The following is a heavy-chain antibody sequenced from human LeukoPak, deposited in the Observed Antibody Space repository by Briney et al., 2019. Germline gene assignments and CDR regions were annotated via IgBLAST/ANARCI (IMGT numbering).Heavy chain of an antibody. J-gene: IGHJ6*03. V-gene: IGHV3-23*01. D-gene: IGHD3-10*01. CDR2: LLGGGANQ. Sequence: GGSLRLSCAPSGFTFSSYAISWVRQAPGRGLEWVSRLLGGGANQYYQNSVKGRFTISRENSKNSLSLQMNSLRAEDAAVYYCVKFRGIQHYNYHMDVWGKGTTVTVSS. CDR3: VKFRGIQHYNYHMDV. CDR1: GFTFSSYA.